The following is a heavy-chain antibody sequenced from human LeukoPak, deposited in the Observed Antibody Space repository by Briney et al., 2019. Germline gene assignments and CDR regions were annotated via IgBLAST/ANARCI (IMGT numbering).Heavy chain of an antibody. D-gene: IGHD2-15*01. CDR2: IIPIFGTA. Sequence: ASVKVSCKASGGTFSSYAISWVRQAPGQGLEWMGGIIPIFGTANYAQKFQGRVTITTDESTSTAYMELNSLRAEDTAVYYCAKGPRVVAATTHAFDIWGQGTMVTVSS. CDR3: AKGPRVVAATTHAFDI. J-gene: IGHJ3*02. V-gene: IGHV1-69*05. CDR1: GGTFSSYA.